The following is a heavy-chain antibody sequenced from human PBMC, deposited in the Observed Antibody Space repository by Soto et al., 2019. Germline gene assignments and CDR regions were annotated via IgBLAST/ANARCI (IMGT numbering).Heavy chain of an antibody. D-gene: IGHD3-3*01. CDR3: AKNYDFWSGFPYYYAY. J-gene: IGHJ4*02. Sequence: PGGSLRLSCAASGFNFISYAMSWVRKAPGKGLEWVSAISGSGGSTYYADSVKGRFTISRDNSKNTLYLQMNSLRAEDTAVYYCAKNYDFWSGFPYYYAYWGQGTLVTVSS. CDR1: GFNFISYA. V-gene: IGHV3-23*01. CDR2: ISGSGGST.